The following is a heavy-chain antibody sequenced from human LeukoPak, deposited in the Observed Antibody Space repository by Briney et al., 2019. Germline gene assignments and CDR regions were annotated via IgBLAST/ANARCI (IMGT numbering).Heavy chain of an antibody. CDR2: ISGNSFYT. CDR3: ARGDGGNSAFDY. V-gene: IGHV3-11*05. CDR1: GFTFSDYY. Sequence: PGGSLRLSCAASGFTFSDYYMSWIRQAPGKGLEWVSYISGNSFYTNYADSVKGRFTISRDNAKNSLYLQMNSLRAEDTAMYYCARGDGGNSAFDYWGQGNLVTVSS. D-gene: IGHD4-23*01. J-gene: IGHJ4*02.